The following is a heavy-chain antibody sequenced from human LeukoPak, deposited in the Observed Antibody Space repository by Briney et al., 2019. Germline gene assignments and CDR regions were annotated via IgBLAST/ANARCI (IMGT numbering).Heavy chain of an antibody. V-gene: IGHV3-23*01. CDR1: GFTFSAYS. D-gene: IGHD3-10*01. CDR3: AKGAYYYGSGSYFDL. Sequence: PGGSLRLSCAASGFTFSAYSMSWVRQAPGKGLEWVSGIGGSGASTYYAGSVKGRFTISRDNSENTLYLQMNTLRVEDTAVYYCAKGAYYYGSGSYFDLWGQGTLVTVSS. J-gene: IGHJ4*02. CDR2: IGGSGAST.